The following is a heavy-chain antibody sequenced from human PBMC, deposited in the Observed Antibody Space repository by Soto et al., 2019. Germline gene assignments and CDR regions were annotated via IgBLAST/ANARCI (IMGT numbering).Heavy chain of an antibody. V-gene: IGHV3-23*01. CDR2: IVGSGSQI. J-gene: IGHJ3*02. CDR3: ARAGDSSGYAFDI. D-gene: IGHD3-22*01. CDR1: GFTLSTFA. Sequence: GGSLRLSCAVSGFTLSTFAMTWVRQAPGKGLECVSGIVGSGSQIHYADSVKGRFTISRDNSKNTLYLQMNSLRAEDTAVYYCARAGDSSGYAFDIWGQGTMVTVSS.